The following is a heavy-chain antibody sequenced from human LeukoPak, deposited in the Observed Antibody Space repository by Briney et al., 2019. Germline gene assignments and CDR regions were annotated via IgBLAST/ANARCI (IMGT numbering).Heavy chain of an antibody. CDR3: VKDYQVGNSPAFGDY. V-gene: IGHV3-23*01. D-gene: IGHD1-26*01. CDR1: GFTFSSHA. CDR2: LIENGATT. Sequence: GGSLRLSCAASGFTFSSHAMSWVRRAPGKGLEWVSGLIENGATTYYADSVKGRITISRDNSRNTMYLQMNSLRVEDTAVYYCVKDYQVGNSPAFGDYWGQGTLVTISS. J-gene: IGHJ4*02.